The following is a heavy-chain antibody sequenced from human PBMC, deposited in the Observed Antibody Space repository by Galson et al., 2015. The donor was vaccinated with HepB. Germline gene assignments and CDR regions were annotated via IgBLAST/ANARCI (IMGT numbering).Heavy chain of an antibody. CDR2: ISGSGGST. CDR1: GFTFSSYA. Sequence: SLRLSCAASGFTFSSYAMNWVRQAPGKGLEWVSAISGSGGSTYYADSVKGLFTISRDNSKNTLYLQMNSLRAEDTAVYYCAKDKGLYYYGSGSHFDYWGQGTLVTVSS. D-gene: IGHD3-10*01. CDR3: AKDKGLYYYGSGSHFDY. J-gene: IGHJ4*02. V-gene: IGHV3-23*01.